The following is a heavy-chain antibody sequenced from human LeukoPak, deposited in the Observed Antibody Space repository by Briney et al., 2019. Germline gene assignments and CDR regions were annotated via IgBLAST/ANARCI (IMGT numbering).Heavy chain of an antibody. J-gene: IGHJ4*02. Sequence: PGGSLRLSCTASGFTFSSYTFNWVRQAPGKGLEWVSSISTSHSYIYYADSLKGRFTISRDNAKNSLYLQMNSLRAEDTALYYCASGGIYYGAAFDFWGQGTLVTVSS. V-gene: IGHV3-21*04. CDR1: GFTFSSYT. CDR2: ISTSHSYI. D-gene: IGHD1-26*01. CDR3: ASGGIYYGAAFDF.